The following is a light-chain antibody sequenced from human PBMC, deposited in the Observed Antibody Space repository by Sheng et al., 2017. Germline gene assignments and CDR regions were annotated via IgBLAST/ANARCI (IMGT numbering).Light chain of an antibody. J-gene: IGKJ2*01. CDR2: GAS. CDR1: QSVSSN. V-gene: IGKV3-15*01. CDR3: QQYNNWPPMYT. Sequence: EIVMTQSPATLSVSPGERATLSCRASQSVSSNLAWYQQKPGQAPRLLIYGASTRATGIPARFXGSGSGXEFTLTISSLQSEDFAVYYCQQYNNWPPMYTFGQGTKLEIK.